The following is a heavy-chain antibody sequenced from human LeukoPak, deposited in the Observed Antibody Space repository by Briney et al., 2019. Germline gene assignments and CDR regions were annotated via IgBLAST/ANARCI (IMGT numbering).Heavy chain of an antibody. D-gene: IGHD6-19*01. Sequence: AGGSLRLSCAASGFTFSSYGMHWVRQAPGKGLEWVAFIRYDGSNKYYADSVKGRFTISRDNSKNTLYLQMNSLRAEDTAVYYCAKMESIAVAGDAFDIWGQGTMVTFSS. CDR1: GFTFSSYG. CDR3: AKMESIAVAGDAFDI. J-gene: IGHJ3*02. CDR2: IRYDGSNK. V-gene: IGHV3-30*02.